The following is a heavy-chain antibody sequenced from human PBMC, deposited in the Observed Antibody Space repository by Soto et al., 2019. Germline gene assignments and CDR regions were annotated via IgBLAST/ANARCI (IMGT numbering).Heavy chain of an antibody. Sequence: PTLVNPTQTLTLTCTFSGFSLSTSGVGVGWIRQPPGKALEWLALIYWDDEKRYSPSLKSRLTITKDTSKNQVVLTMTNMDPVDTATYYCAHSWEVSKRYDFWSGYYAGWFDPWGQGTLVTVSS. V-gene: IGHV2-5*02. CDR2: IYWDDEK. J-gene: IGHJ5*02. D-gene: IGHD3-3*01. CDR1: GFSLSTSGVG. CDR3: AHSWEVSKRYDFWSGYYAGWFDP.